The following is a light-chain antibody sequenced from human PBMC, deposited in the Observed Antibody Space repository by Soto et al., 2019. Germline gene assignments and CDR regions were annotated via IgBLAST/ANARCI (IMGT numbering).Light chain of an antibody. J-gene: IGKJ2*01. CDR3: QHGYT. CDR1: QSVSSN. V-gene: IGKV3-15*01. CDR2: GAS. Sequence: EIVMTQSPATLSVSPGERATLSCRASQSVSSNLAWYQQKPGQAPRLHIYGASTRATGIPARFSGSGSGTEFTLTISSLQSEDFAVYYCQHGYTFGQGTKLEIK.